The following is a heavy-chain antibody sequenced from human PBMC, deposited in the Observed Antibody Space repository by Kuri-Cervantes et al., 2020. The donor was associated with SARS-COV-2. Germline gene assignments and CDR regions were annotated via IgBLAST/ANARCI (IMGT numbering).Heavy chain of an antibody. D-gene: IGHD1-1*01. Sequence: GESLKISCAASGFTFSLYSMNWVRQAPGKGLEWVSSISSTSSYIYYVDSVKGRFTISRDNAKNSLYLQMNSLRAEDTAVYYCVRDGDHWNFDYWGQGTLVTVSS. CDR1: GFTFSLYS. CDR2: ISSTSSYI. CDR3: VRDGDHWNFDY. V-gene: IGHV3-21*01. J-gene: IGHJ4*02.